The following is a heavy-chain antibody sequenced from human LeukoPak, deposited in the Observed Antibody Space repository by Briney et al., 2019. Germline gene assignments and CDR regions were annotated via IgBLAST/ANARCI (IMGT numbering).Heavy chain of an antibody. CDR1: GFTFSNAW. CDR2: IKSKTDGGTT. CDR3: TTDENYYDRSGYRYVDY. D-gene: IGHD3-22*01. J-gene: IGHJ4*02. V-gene: IGHV3-15*01. Sequence: GESLRLSCAAPGFTFSNAWMSWVRQAPGKGLEWVGRIKSKTDGGTTDYAAPVKGRFTISRDDSKNTLYLQMNSLKIEDTAVYYCTTDENYYDRSGYRYVDYWGQGTLVTVSS.